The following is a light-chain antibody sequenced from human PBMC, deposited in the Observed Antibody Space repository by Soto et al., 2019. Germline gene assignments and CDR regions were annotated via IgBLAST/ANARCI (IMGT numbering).Light chain of an antibody. CDR3: SSYTSTSTRV. CDR2: EVS. J-gene: IGLJ1*01. CDR1: SSDVGGYNY. Sequence: QSALTQPAFVSGSPGQSINISCTGTSSDVGGYNYVSWYQHPPGKAPKLMISEVSNRPSGVSNRFSGSKSGNTASLTISGLQAEDEADYYCSSYTSTSTRVFGTGTKLTVL. V-gene: IGLV2-14*01.